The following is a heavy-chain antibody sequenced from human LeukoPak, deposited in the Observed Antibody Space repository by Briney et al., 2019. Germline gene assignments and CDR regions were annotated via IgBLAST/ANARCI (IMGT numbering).Heavy chain of an antibody. CDR1: GGSFSGYY. J-gene: IGHJ5*02. Sequence: PSETLSLTCAVYGGSFSGYYWSWIRQPPGKGLEWIGEINHSGSTNYNPSLKSRVTISVDTSKNQFSLKLSSVTAADTAVYYCARASPCITIFGVVTLTTSWFDPWGQGTLVTVSS. CDR2: INHSGST. CDR3: ARASPCITIFGVVTLTTSWFDP. V-gene: IGHV4-34*01. D-gene: IGHD3-3*01.